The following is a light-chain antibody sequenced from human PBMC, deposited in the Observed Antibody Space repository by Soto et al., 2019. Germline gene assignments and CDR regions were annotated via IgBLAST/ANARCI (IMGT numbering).Light chain of an antibody. CDR2: EVN. Sequence: QSALTQPPSASGSPGQSVTISCTGTSSDVGGYNYVSWYQQHPGKAPKLIIYEVNERPSGVPDRFSGSKSGNTASLTVSGLKGVEGCAYYGTSFAGSNNCVFGTGTKLPAL. CDR3: TSFAGSNNCV. CDR1: SSDVGGYNY. V-gene: IGLV2-8*01. J-gene: IGLJ1*01.